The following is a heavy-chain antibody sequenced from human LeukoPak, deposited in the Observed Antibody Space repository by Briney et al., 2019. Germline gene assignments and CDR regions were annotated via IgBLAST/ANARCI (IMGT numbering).Heavy chain of an antibody. CDR3: ARDRVEAYYYDSSGYHDAFDI. CDR1: GFILSSYA. Sequence: GGSLRLSCAASGFILSSYAMHWVRQAPGKGLEWVAVISYDGSNKYYADSVKGRFTISRDNSKNTLYLQMNSLRAEDTAVYYCARDRVEAYYYDSSGYHDAFDIWGQGTMVTVSS. J-gene: IGHJ3*02. CDR2: ISYDGSNK. D-gene: IGHD3-22*01. V-gene: IGHV3-30*19.